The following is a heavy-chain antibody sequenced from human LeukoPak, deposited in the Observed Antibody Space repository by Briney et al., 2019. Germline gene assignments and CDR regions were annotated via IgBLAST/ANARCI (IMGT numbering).Heavy chain of an antibody. J-gene: IGHJ4*02. CDR1: GYTFTSYY. CDR3: ARDGGDGYNHSPFDY. CDR2: IIPIFGTA. Sequence: SVKVSCKASGYTFTSYYMHWVRQAPGQGLEWMGGIIPIFGTANYAQKFQGRVTITADESTSTAYMELSSLRSEDTAVYYCARDGGDGYNHSPFDYWGQGTLVTVSS. D-gene: IGHD5-24*01. V-gene: IGHV1-69*13.